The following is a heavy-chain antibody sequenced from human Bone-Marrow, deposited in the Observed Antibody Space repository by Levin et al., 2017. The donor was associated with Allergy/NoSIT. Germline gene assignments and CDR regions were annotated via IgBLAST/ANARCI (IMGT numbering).Heavy chain of an antibody. Sequence: RPGESLKISCAASGFSIDDYGMSWVRQAPGKGLEWVATINWNSGSINYVDSVKGRFTVSRDNAKNSLYLQMDSLRAEDTAWYFCAREGGGGSYAYYFALDVWGQGTTVTVSS. CDR1: GFSIDDYG. CDR3: AREGGGGSYAYYFALDV. J-gene: IGHJ6*02. CDR2: INWNSGSI. D-gene: IGHD3-16*01. V-gene: IGHV3-20*04.